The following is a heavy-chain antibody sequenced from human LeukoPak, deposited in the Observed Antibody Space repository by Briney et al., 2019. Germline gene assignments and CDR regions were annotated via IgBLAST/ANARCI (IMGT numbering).Heavy chain of an antibody. CDR3: ARDHGSSGYYLDY. J-gene: IGHJ4*02. CDR1: GFTFSSYG. CDR2: IWYDGSNK. V-gene: IGHV3-33*01. D-gene: IGHD3-22*01. Sequence: GGSLRLSCAASGFTFSSYGMHWVRQAPGKGLEWVAVIWYDGSNKYYADSVKGRFTISRDNSKNTLYLQMNSLRAEDTAVYYCARDHGSSGYYLDYWGQGTLVTVSS.